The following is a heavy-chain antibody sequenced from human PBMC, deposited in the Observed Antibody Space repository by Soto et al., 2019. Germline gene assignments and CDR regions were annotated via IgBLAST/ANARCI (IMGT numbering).Heavy chain of an antibody. CDR2: ISSGSSTI. CDR1: GFTLNTYN. D-gene: IGHD3-22*01. J-gene: IGHJ4*02. V-gene: IGHV3-48*01. Sequence: AGSLRPASAASGFTLNTYNMDWVRQAPGKGLEWVSYISSGSSTIHYADSVKGRFTISRDNAKNSLYLQMNSLRAEDTAVYYCARDDYPYYDDSSGYHFDYWGQGTLVTVSS. CDR3: ARDDYPYYDDSSGYHFDY.